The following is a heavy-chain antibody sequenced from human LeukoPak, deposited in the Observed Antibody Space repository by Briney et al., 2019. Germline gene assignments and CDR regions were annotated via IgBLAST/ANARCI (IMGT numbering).Heavy chain of an antibody. CDR1: GFTVSSNY. J-gene: IGHJ5*02. V-gene: IGHV3-53*01. D-gene: IGHD6-13*01. CDR2: IYSGGRT. Sequence: GGSLRLSCAASGFTVSSNYMSWVRQAPGKGLEWVSIIYSGGRTYYADSVKGRFTISRDNSKNTLYLQMNSLRAEDTAVYYCAKGYSSSWYPEWFDRWGQGTLVTVSS. CDR3: AKGYSSSWYPEWFDR.